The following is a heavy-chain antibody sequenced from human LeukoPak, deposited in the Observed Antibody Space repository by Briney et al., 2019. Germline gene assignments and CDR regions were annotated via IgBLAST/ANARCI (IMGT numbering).Heavy chain of an antibody. CDR2: ISVYSGNT. V-gene: IGHV1-18*01. D-gene: IGHD3-22*01. CDR1: GGTFSSYA. Sequence: ASVKVSCKASGGTFSSYAITWVRQAPGQGLEWMGWISVYSGNTHYAQKFQGRVTMTTDTSTTTAYMELGSLRSDDTAVYYCARDYYDTSGYFYGSNYWGQGTLVTVSS. CDR3: ARDYYDTSGYFYGSNY. J-gene: IGHJ4*02.